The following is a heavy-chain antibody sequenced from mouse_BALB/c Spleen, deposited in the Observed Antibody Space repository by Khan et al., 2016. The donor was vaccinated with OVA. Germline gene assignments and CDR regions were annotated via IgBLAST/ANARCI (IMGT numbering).Heavy chain of an antibody. D-gene: IGHD2-1*01. CDR2: IDPANGNT. CDR1: GFNIKDTY. V-gene: IGHV14-3*02. Sequence: EVQLQESGAELVKPGASVKLSCTASGFNIKDTYMHWVKQRPEQGLEWIGRIDPANGNTKYDPKFQGKATLTADTSSNTAYLQLSSLTSEDTAVYYCARKGNYLYAMDYWGQGTSVTVSS. CDR3: ARKGNYLYAMDY. J-gene: IGHJ4*01.